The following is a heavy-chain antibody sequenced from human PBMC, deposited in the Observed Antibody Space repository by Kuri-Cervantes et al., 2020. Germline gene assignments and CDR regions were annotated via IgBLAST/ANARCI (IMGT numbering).Heavy chain of an antibody. CDR3: ARRGADSRIDY. V-gene: IGHV3-23*01. D-gene: IGHD3-22*01. J-gene: IGHJ4*02. Sequence: GESLKISCAASGFTFNNYAMGWVRQAPGKGLEWVSVISGSGVSGTGGGAYYPDSVKGRFTISRDNAKNTLYLQMNSLRAEDTAVYYCARRGADSRIDYWGQGTLVTVSS. CDR2: ISGSGVSGTGGGA. CDR1: GFTFNNYA.